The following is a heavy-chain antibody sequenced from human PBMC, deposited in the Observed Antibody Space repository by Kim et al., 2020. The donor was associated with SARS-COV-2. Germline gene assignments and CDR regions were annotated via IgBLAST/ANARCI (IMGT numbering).Heavy chain of an antibody. V-gene: IGHV1-3*01. J-gene: IGHJ4*02. Sequence: KTKYSQQFQGRVTITRDTSAKTASMELSSLTYEDTAVYYCARDMNPTVYDYWGQGTLVTVSS. CDR2: KT. CDR3: ARDMNPTVYDY. D-gene: IGHD4-4*01.